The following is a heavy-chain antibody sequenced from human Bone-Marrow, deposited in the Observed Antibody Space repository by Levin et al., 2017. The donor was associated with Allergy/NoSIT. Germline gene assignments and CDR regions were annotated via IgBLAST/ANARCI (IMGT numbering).Heavy chain of an antibody. V-gene: IGHV3-30*18. D-gene: IGHD1-26*01. Sequence: QPGGSLRLSCAASGFTFSTYAMHWVRQAPGKGLEWVAIISYDGINKYSAESVQGRFTISRDNSKNTVYLQMNSLRAEDTAVYYCAKGWEPLFLSHAFDIWGQGTMVTVSS. J-gene: IGHJ3*02. CDR1: GFTFSTYA. CDR3: AKGWEPLFLSHAFDI. CDR2: ISYDGINK.